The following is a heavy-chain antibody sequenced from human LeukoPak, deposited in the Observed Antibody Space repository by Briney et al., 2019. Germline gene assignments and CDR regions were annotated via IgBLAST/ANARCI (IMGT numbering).Heavy chain of an antibody. V-gene: IGHV3-30*09. J-gene: IGHJ4*02. Sequence: GGSLRLSCVASEFRFSTYAMHWVRQPPGKGLEWVAIVSNDGSKKYYADSVKGRFAISRDNFKNTIYFQMNSLRFEDTAVYYCARSLERPXLHYFDLWGQGTVVTVSS. CDR2: VSNDGSKK. D-gene: IGHD4-23*01. CDR1: EFRFSTYA. CDR3: ARSLERPXLHYFDL.